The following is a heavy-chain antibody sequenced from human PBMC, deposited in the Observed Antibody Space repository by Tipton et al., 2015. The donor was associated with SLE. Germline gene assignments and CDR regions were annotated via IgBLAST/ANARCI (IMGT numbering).Heavy chain of an antibody. V-gene: IGHV4-61*01. Sequence: TLSLTCAVSGGSVSSGSYYWSWIRQPPGKGLEWIGYIYYSGSTNYNPSLKSRVTISVDTSKNQFSLKLSSVTAADTAVYYCARDSSGVINWGQGTLVTVSS. J-gene: IGHJ4*02. CDR2: IYYSGST. D-gene: IGHD6-25*01. CDR3: ARDSSGVIN. CDR1: GGSVSSGSYY.